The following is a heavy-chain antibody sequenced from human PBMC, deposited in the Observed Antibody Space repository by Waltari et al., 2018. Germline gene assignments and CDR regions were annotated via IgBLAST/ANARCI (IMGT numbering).Heavy chain of an antibody. D-gene: IGHD3-3*01. V-gene: IGHV3-23*01. Sequence: EVQLLESGGGLVQPGGSLTLSCTASGFTFSLDPMNWVRQAPGKGLDGVSGISGSGDNTYYADSVRGRFTISRDNSENTVYLQMNSLRAEDTAVYYCARADFWSGYLFDFWGQGTLVTVSS. CDR2: ISGSGDNT. CDR1: GFTFSLDP. J-gene: IGHJ4*02. CDR3: ARADFWSGYLFDF.